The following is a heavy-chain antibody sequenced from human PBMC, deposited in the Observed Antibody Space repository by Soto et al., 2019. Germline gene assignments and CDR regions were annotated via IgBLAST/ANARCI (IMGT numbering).Heavy chain of an antibody. CDR2: IRVKEHSYAT. D-gene: IGHD2-15*01. CDR1: GFSFSGYT. CDR3: SRHSTGGWQLGRYSPYGMDV. Sequence: QLGESGGGLVQPGGSLRLSCGASGFSFSGYTMHWVRQASGKGLEWVARIRVKEHSYATAYAWSVKGRFSVSRDDSSKSAYLQMDRLKTDDTAVYYCSRHSTGGWQLGRYSPYGMDVWGQGTTVVVS. V-gene: IGHV3-73*02. J-gene: IGHJ6*02.